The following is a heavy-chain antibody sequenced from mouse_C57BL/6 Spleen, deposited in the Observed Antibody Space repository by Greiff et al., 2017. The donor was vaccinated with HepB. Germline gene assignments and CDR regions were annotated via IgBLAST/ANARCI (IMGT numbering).Heavy chain of an antibody. CDR2: IDPNSGGT. D-gene: IGHD3-2*02. V-gene: IGHV1-72*01. Sequence: QVQLQQSGAELVKPGASVKLSCKASGYTFTSYWMHWVKQRPGRGLEWIGRIDPNSGGTKYNEKFKSKATLTVDKPSSTAYMQLSSLTSEDSAVYYGARSGQLRPGDAMDYWGQGTSVTVSS. CDR3: ARSGQLRPGDAMDY. J-gene: IGHJ4*01. CDR1: GYTFTSYW.